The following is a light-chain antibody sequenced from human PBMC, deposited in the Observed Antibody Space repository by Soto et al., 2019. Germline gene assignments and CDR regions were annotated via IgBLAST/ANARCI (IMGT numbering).Light chain of an antibody. CDR2: GTS. J-gene: IGKJ5*01. V-gene: IGKV3-20*01. Sequence: EIVMTQSPVTLSVSPGERATLSCRASQNISRSLAWYQQKPGQGPSLPIYGTSTRAGGVPARFSGSGSGTDFTLTISRLEPEDFAVYYCQQYGSSPTFGQGTRLEIK. CDR1: QNISRS. CDR3: QQYGSSPT.